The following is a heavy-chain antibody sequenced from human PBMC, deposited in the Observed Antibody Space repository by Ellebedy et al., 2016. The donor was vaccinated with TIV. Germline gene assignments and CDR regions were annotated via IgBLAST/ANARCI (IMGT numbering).Heavy chain of an antibody. CDR2: IYHSEST. CDR1: GGSIRSSNC. D-gene: IGHD3-10*01. J-gene: IGHJ4*02. V-gene: IGHV4-4*02. Sequence: MPGGSLRLSCAVSGGSIRSSNCWSWVRPPPGKVLEWIGDIYHSESTHYNPSLKSRVTISVDKSKNQFSLKLSSVTAADTAVYYCARHFGLQYGFDYWGQGTLVTVSS. CDR3: ARHFGLQYGFDY.